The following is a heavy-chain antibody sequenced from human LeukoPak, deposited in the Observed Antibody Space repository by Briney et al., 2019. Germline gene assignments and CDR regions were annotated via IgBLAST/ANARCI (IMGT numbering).Heavy chain of an antibody. Sequence: GGSLRLSCAASGFTFSSYEMNWVRQAPGKGLQWVSDISSSGTTIYYADSLKGRFTISRDNGKNSLYLQMNSLRDEDTAVYYCARDRYCGGDCYSNAFDIWGQGTMVTVSS. CDR2: ISSSGTTI. CDR3: ARDRYCGGDCYSNAFDI. D-gene: IGHD2-21*02. J-gene: IGHJ3*02. CDR1: GFTFSSYE. V-gene: IGHV3-48*03.